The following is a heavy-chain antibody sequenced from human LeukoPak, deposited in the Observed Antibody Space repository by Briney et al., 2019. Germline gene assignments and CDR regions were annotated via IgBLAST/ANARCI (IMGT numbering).Heavy chain of an antibody. CDR3: AELGITMIGGV. D-gene: IGHD3-10*02. J-gene: IGHJ6*04. CDR1: GFTFSDHG. CDR2: ISSSGSTI. Sequence: GRSLRLSCAASGFTFSDHGLHWVRQAPGKGLEWVSYISSSGSTIYYADSVKGRFTISRDNAKNSLYLQMNSLRAEDTAVYYCAELGITMIGGVWGKGTTVTISS. V-gene: IGHV3-48*03.